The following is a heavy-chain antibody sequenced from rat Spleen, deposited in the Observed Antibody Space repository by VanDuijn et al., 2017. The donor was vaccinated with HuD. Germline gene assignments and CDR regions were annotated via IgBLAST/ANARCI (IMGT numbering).Heavy chain of an antibody. V-gene: IGHV5S13*01. Sequence: EVQLVESGGGLVQPGRSLTISCAASGFTFRNYGMAWVRQTLTKGLEWVAFINIGGGRTYYPDSVKGRFTISRDTAQNTLYLQMNSLRSEDTATYYCARGGFFRFWGQGTLVTVSS. CDR2: INIGGGRT. CDR1: GFTFRNYG. J-gene: IGHJ3*01. D-gene: IGHD1-6*01. CDR3: ARGGFFRF.